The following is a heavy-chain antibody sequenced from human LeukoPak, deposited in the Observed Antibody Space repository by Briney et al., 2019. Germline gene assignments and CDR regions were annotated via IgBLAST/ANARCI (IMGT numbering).Heavy chain of an antibody. CDR2: VNPNSGDT. CDR3: ARSSGSYWWFDS. J-gene: IGHJ5*01. V-gene: IGHV1-2*02. D-gene: IGHD1-26*01. CDR1: GYIFTGYY. Sequence: ASVKLSCKASGYIFTGYYMHWVRQAPGQGLEWMGCVNPNSGDTNYAQKFQGSVTMTRDTSISTVYMELSRLRSDDTAVYYCARSSGSYWWFDSWGQGTLVTVSS.